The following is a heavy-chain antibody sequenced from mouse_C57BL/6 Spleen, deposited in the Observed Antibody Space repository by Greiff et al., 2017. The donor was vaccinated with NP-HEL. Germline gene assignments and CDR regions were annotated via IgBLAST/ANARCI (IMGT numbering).Heavy chain of an antibody. D-gene: IGHD1-1*01. Sequence: QVQLQQSGPELVKPGASVKISCKASGYAFSSSWMNWVKQRPGKGLEWIGRIYPGDGGTNYNGKFKGKATLTADKSSSTAYMQLSSLTSEDSAVYFCARALYYGSSSDYWGQGATLTVSS. CDR2: IYPGDGGT. CDR3: ARALYYGSSSDY. CDR1: GYAFSSSW. J-gene: IGHJ2*01. V-gene: IGHV1-82*01.